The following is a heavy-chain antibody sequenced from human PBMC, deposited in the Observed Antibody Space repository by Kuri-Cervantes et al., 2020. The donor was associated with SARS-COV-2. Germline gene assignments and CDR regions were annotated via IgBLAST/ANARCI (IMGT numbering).Heavy chain of an antibody. J-gene: IGHJ4*02. Sequence: GESLKISCAASGFTFSSYAIHWVRQAPGKGLEWVAVISYDGSNKYYTESVKGRFTISRDNSKNTLYLQVNSLRAEDTAVYYCARDTDNFDYWGQGTLVTVSS. V-gene: IGHV3-30*03. CDR2: ISYDGSNK. CDR1: GFTFSSYA. CDR3: ARDTDNFDY.